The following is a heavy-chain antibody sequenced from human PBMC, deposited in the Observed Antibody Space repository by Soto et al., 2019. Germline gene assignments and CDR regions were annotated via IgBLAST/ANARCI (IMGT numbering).Heavy chain of an antibody. CDR1: GDSVSSNSAA. CDR3: ARSGGVSKEPQLPHSDY. J-gene: IGHJ4*02. Sequence: QTLSLTCAISGDSVSSNSAAWNWIRQSPSRGLEWLGRTYYRSEWYNDYAVSVKSRITINPDTSKNQFSLQLNSVTPEDTAVYYRARSGGVSKEPQLPHSDYWGEVTLVTITS. V-gene: IGHV6-1*01. D-gene: IGHD6-13*01. CDR2: TYYRSEWYN.